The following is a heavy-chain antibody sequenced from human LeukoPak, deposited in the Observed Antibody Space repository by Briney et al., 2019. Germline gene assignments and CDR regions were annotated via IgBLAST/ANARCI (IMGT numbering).Heavy chain of an antibody. CDR1: GGSVSSYY. Sequence: SETLSLTCTVSGGSVSSYYWSWVRQPPGKGLEWIGYLHYSGSTDYNPSLKSRVTISVDTSKNQFSLKLSSVTAADTAVYYCAVCSSTSCFDYWGQGTLVTVSS. J-gene: IGHJ4*02. CDR3: AVCSSTSCFDY. CDR2: LHYSGST. D-gene: IGHD2-2*01. V-gene: IGHV4-59*04.